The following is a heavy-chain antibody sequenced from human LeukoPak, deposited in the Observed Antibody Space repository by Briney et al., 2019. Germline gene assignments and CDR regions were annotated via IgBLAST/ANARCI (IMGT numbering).Heavy chain of an antibody. CDR2: IYSGGST. D-gene: IGHD4-17*01. V-gene: IGHV3-53*01. J-gene: IGHJ3*01. Sequence: PGGSLRLSCVASGFTVSSYYVSWVRQAPGKGLEWVSVIYSGGSTYYADSVEGRFTVSRDNAKNSLYLQMNRLRVEDTAVYYCARDPYVDVWGQGTLVTVSS. CDR3: ARDPYVDV. CDR1: GFTVSSYY.